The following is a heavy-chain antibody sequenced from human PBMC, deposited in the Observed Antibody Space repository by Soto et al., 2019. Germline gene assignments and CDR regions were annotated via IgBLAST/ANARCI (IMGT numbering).Heavy chain of an antibody. Sequence: GGSLRLSCAASGFTFSSYAMSWVRQAPGKGLEWVSSIVNGGGDTYYADSVKGRFTISRDNSKNTLYLQMNSLRAEDTAIYYCASGSGYCTSTSCYVYFDYWGQGTLVTVSS. D-gene: IGHD2-2*01. J-gene: IGHJ4*02. CDR1: GFTFSSYA. CDR3: ASGSGYCTSTSCYVYFDY. V-gene: IGHV3-23*01. CDR2: IVNGGGDT.